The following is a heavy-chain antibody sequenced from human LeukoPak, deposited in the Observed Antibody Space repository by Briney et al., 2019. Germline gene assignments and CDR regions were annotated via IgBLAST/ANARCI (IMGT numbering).Heavy chain of an antibody. CDR2: ISYDGSNK. V-gene: IGHV3-30*18. D-gene: IGHD6-13*01. CDR1: GFTFSSYG. J-gene: IGHJ4*02. Sequence: GGSLRLSCAASGFTFSSYGIHWVRQAPGKGLEWVALISYDGSNKYYADSVKGRFTISRDNSKNTLYLQMNSLRAEDTAVYYCAKAPIAAAGIYYFDYWGQGTLVTVSS. CDR3: AKAPIAAAGIYYFDY.